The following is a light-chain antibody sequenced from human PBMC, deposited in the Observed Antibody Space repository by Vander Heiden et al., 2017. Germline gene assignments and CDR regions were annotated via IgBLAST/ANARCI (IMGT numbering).Light chain of an antibody. CDR2: AAS. Sequence: DIQMTQSPSSLSASVGDRVTITCRASQGISSYLNWYQQKPGKAPKLLIYAASSLQSGVPSRFSGSGSGTDFTLTISSLQPEDFATYYCQQGDSTPYTFGQGTKLEIK. CDR1: QGISSY. J-gene: IGKJ2*01. V-gene: IGKV1-39*01. CDR3: QQGDSTPYT.